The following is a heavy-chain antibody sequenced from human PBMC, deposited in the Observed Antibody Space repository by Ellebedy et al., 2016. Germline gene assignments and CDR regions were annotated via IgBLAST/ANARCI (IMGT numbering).Heavy chain of an antibody. V-gene: IGHV4-34*01. J-gene: IGHJ4*02. CDR3: ARSYGSGSHLDY. Sequence: SETLSLXXAVYGGSFSGYYWNWIRQPPGKGLEWIGEINHSGSTNYNPSLKSRVTISVDTSKNQFSLKLSSVTAADTAVYYCARSYGSGSHLDYWGQGTLVTVSS. CDR2: INHSGST. D-gene: IGHD3-10*01. CDR1: GGSFSGYY.